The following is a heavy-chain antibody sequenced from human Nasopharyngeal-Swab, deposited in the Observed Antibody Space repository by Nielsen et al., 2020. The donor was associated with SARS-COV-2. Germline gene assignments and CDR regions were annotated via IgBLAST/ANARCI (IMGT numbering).Heavy chain of an antibody. CDR2: IKPNSGGT. J-gene: IGHJ3*02. D-gene: IGHD2-21*02. CDR1: GYTFTGYY. CDR3: ARSHIVVVTDAFDI. Sequence: ASVKVSCKASGYTFTGYYMHWVRQAPGQGLEWMGWIKPNSGGTNYAQKFQGWVTMTRDTSISTAYMELSRLRSDDTAVYYCARSHIVVVTDAFDIWGQGTMVTVSS. V-gene: IGHV1-2*04.